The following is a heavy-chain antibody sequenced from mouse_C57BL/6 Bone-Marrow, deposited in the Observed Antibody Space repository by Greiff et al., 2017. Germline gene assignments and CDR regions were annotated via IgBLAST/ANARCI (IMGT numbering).Heavy chain of an antibody. D-gene: IGHD1-1*01. Sequence: EVQLQQSGAELVRPGASVKLSCTASGFNIKDYYMHWVKQRPEQGLEWIGRIDPEDGDTEYSPKFQGKATMTADTSSNTAYLQLSSLTSEDTAVYYSTTGDYYGSSKYYYAMDYWGQGTSVTVSS. J-gene: IGHJ4*01. V-gene: IGHV14-1*01. CDR3: TTGDYYGSSKYYYAMDY. CDR2: IDPEDGDT. CDR1: GFNIKDYY.